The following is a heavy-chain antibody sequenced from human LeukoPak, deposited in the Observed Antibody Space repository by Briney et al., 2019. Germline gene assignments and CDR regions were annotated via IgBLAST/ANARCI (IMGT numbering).Heavy chain of an antibody. CDR2: IDTSGNT. D-gene: IGHD5-12*01. J-gene: IGHJ4*01. CDR1: GDSY. Sequence: TPSETLSLTCSVSGDSYWSWIWLPAGKGLEWIGRIDTSGNTNYNPSLKSRVTMSVDTSKNQFSLNLRSVTAADTAVYYCARDRGYHVDYWGQGTRVTVSS. V-gene: IGHV4-4*07. CDR3: ARDRGYHVDY.